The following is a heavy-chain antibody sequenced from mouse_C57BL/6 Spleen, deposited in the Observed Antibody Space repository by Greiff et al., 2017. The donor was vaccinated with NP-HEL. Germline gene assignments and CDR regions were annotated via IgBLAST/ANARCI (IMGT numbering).Heavy chain of an antibody. D-gene: IGHD2-3*01. CDR1: GYTFTSYW. J-gene: IGHJ1*03. Sequence: QVQLQQPGAELVKPGASVKLSCKASGYTFTSYWMQWVKQRPGQGLEWIGEIDPSDSYTNYNQKFKGKATLTVDTSSSTASMQRSSLTSEDSAVYYCASFYDGYYVGYFDVWGTGPTVTVSS. CDR3: ASFYDGYYVGYFDV. CDR2: IDPSDSYT. V-gene: IGHV1-50*01.